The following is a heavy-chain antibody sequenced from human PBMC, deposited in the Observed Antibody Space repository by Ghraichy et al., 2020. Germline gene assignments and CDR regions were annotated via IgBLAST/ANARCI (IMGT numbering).Heavy chain of an antibody. Sequence: SETLSLTCTVSGGSISSYYWSWIRQPPGKGLEWIGYIYYSGSTNYNPSLKSRVTISVDTSKNQFSLKLSSVTAADTAVYYCARVERGPVAGTGGWFDPWGQGTLVTVSS. J-gene: IGHJ5*02. CDR1: GGSISSYY. V-gene: IGHV4-59*01. D-gene: IGHD6-19*01. CDR3: ARVERGPVAGTGGWFDP. CDR2: IYYSGST.